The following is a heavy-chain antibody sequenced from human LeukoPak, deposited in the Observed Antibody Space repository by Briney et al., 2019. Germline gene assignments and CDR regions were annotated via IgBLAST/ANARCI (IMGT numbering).Heavy chain of an antibody. CDR3: ARDGRYCTSTSCYSFDN. D-gene: IGHD2-2*01. V-gene: IGHV4-61*02. CDR2: IYTTGST. CDR1: GGSISSSSHY. J-gene: IGHJ4*02. Sequence: SETLSLTCTVSGGSISSSSHYWSWIRQPAGKRLEWIGRIYTTGSTNYNPSLKSRVTISLDTSKNQFSLKLNSVTAADTAVYYCARDGRYCTSTSCYSFDNWGQGILVTVSS.